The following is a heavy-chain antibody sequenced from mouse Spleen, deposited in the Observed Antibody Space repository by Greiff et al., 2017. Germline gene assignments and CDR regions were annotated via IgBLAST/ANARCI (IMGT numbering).Heavy chain of an antibody. V-gene: IGHV1-19*01. CDR2: INPYNGGT. Sequence: EVQLQQSGPVLVKPGASVKMSCKASGYTFTDYYMNWVKQSHGKSLEWIGVINPYNGGTSYNQKFKGKATLTVDKSSSTAYMELNSLTSEDSAVYYCARRDSSGYSAMDYWGQGTSVTVSS. CDR3: ARRDSSGYSAMDY. CDR1: GYTFTDYY. J-gene: IGHJ4*01. D-gene: IGHD3-2*01.